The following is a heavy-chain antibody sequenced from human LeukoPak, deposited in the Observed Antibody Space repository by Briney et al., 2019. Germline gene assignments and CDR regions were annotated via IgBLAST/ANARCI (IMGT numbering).Heavy chain of an antibody. CDR1: GGTFSSYT. CDR3: ARSTLTKYCSGGSCYKTALDY. V-gene: IGHV1-69*02. CDR2: IIPILGIA. Sequence: SVKVSRKASGGTFSSYTISWVRQAPGQGGEWMGRIIPILGIANYAQKFQGRVTINADKSTRTAYMEVSRLRDGETDVYYCARSTLTKYCSGGSCYKTALDYWGQGTLVTVSS. J-gene: IGHJ4*02. D-gene: IGHD2-15*01.